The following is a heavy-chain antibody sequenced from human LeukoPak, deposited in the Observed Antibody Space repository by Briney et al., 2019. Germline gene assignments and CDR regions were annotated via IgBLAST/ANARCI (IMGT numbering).Heavy chain of an antibody. Sequence: ASVKVSCKASGYTFTSYGISWVRPAPGQGLEWMGWISAYNGNTNYAQKLQGRVTMTTDTSTSTAYMELRSLRSDDTAVYYCARVGGQWLVHDAFDIWGQGTMVTVSS. D-gene: IGHD6-19*01. CDR2: ISAYNGNT. V-gene: IGHV1-18*01. J-gene: IGHJ3*02. CDR3: ARVGGQWLVHDAFDI. CDR1: GYTFTSYG.